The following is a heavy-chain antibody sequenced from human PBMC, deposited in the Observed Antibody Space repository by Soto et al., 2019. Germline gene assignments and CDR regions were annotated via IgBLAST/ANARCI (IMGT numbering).Heavy chain of an antibody. CDR3: LRQILSPRWFDP. Sequence: AASVKVSCKASGYSFTDYYMHWVRQAPGQGLEWMGWINPHSGATNYAQNFQGRVTMTRDTSISTAYMELSRLRSDDTAVYYCLRQILSPRWFDPWGQGTLVTVSS. V-gene: IGHV1-2*02. D-gene: IGHD3-10*01. CDR2: INPHSGAT. J-gene: IGHJ5*02. CDR1: GYSFTDYY.